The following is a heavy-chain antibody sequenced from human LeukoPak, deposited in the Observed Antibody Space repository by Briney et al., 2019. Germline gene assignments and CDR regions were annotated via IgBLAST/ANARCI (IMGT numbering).Heavy chain of an antibody. J-gene: IGHJ4*02. CDR1: GGSISSTSYY. CDR3: ARHYYDRSGLGYFDY. V-gene: IGHV4-39*01. Sequence: SETLSLTCSVFGGSISSTSYYWGWIRQPPGKGLEWIGSIYYSGSTYYNPSLKSRVTISVDTSKNQFSLKLSSVTAADTAVYYCARHYYDRSGLGYFDYWGQGTLVTVSS. D-gene: IGHD3-22*01. CDR2: IYYSGST.